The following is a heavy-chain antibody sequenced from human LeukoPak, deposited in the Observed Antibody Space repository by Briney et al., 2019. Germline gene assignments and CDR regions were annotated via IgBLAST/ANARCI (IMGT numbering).Heavy chain of an antibody. D-gene: IGHD3-9*01. J-gene: IGHJ3*02. V-gene: IGHV4-59*01. CDR3: ARVYFDWLLKGFDAFDI. Sequence: PSETLSLTCTVSGGSISSYYWSWIRQPPGKGLEWIGYIYYSGSTNYNPPLKSRVTISVDTSKNQFSLKLSSVTAADTAVYYCARVYFDWLLKGFDAFDIWGQGTMVTVSS. CDR1: GGSISSYY. CDR2: IYYSGST.